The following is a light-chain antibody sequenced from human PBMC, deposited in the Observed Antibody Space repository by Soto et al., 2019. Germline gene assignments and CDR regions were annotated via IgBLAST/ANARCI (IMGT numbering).Light chain of an antibody. CDR1: SSDVGGYNY. V-gene: IGLV2-11*01. Sequence: QSALTQPPSVSGSPGQSVTISCTGTSSDVGGYNYVSWYQQHPGKAPKLMIYDVSKRPSGVPDRFSGSKSGNTASLTISGLQADDEADYYCCSYAGSYTHVFGTGTKLTVL. J-gene: IGLJ1*01. CDR2: DVS. CDR3: CSYAGSYTHV.